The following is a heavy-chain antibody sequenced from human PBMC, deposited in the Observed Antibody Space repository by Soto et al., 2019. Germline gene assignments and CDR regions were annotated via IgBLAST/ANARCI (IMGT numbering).Heavy chain of an antibody. CDR1: GGSITSAGFY. CDR2: IYHTGRT. Sequence: PSETLSLTCTVSGGSITSAGFYWSWIRQHPGKGLEWIGYIYHTGRTSYNPSLKSRVTISVDTSRNQFSLKLRSVTAADTAVYYCARDLPRTTVTSGGFGPWGQGSLVTVSS. J-gene: IGHJ5*02. D-gene: IGHD4-4*01. V-gene: IGHV4-31*03. CDR3: ARDLPRTTVTSGGFGP.